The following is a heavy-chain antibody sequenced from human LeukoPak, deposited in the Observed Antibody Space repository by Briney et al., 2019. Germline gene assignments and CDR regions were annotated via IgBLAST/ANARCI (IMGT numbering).Heavy chain of an antibody. V-gene: IGHV4-31*03. J-gene: IGHJ3*02. D-gene: IGHD3-22*01. CDR1: GGSIGSGGYY. CDR2: IYYSGST. Sequence: SETLSLTCTVSGGSIGSGGYYWSWIGQHPGKGLEWIGYIYYSGSTYYNPSLKSRVTISVDTSKNQFSLKLSSVTAADTAVYYCARDREYYDSSGYYYKSGAFDIWGQGTMVTVSS. CDR3: ARDREYYDSSGYYYKSGAFDI.